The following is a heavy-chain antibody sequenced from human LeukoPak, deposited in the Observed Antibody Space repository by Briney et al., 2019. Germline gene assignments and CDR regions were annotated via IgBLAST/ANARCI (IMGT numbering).Heavy chain of an antibody. V-gene: IGHV4-39*07. CDR2: IYYSGST. CDR1: GGSISSSSYY. CDR3: AGSLNEVVPAAIDWFDP. J-gene: IGHJ5*02. D-gene: IGHD2-2*01. Sequence: PSETLSLTCTVSGGSISSSSYYWGWIRQPPGKGLEWIGSIYYSGSTYYNPSLKSRVTISVDTSKNQFSLKLSSVTAADTAVYYCAGSLNEVVPAAIDWFDPWGQGTLVTVSS.